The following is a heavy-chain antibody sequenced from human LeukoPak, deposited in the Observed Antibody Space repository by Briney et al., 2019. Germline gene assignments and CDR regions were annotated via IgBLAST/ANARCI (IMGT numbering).Heavy chain of an antibody. J-gene: IGHJ4*02. CDR3: ARFYFGSGRPTHLDY. Sequence: PGGSLRLSCGASRFTFTDYYMSWIRQAPGKGLESVSYISSSGSSIYYADSVKGRFTISRDNAKNSLYLQMNSLRAEDTAVYYCARFYFGSGRPTHLDYWGQGTLVTVSS. CDR2: ISSSGSSI. D-gene: IGHD3-10*01. CDR1: RFTFTDYY. V-gene: IGHV3-11*01.